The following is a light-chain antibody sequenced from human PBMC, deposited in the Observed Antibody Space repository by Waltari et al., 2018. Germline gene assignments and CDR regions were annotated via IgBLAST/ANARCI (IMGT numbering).Light chain of an antibody. V-gene: IGLV2-14*03. J-gene: IGLJ3*02. CDR1: SNDVGIHNF. CDR3: SSSTSNNAV. Sequence: QSALTQPASVSGSPGQSITVSCTGISNDVGIHNFVSWYQHHPGKAPKVVISDVSYRPPCVSNPFSGAKSGDTASLTISGLQAEDEADYYCSSSTSNNAVFGGGTKLTVL. CDR2: DVS.